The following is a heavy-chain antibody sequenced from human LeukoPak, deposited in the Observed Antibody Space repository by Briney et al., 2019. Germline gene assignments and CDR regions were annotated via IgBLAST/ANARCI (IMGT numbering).Heavy chain of an antibody. Sequence: GESMKISWKGSGYSFTSYWSGWVRQLRGKGRGWIGIIFPGDSDTRYSPSFQGQVTISAAKPITTAYPQWSSLKASDTAMYCCARLSSIAVATFDNWFDPWGQRTPVTVSS. D-gene: IGHD5-12*01. V-gene: IGHV5-51*04. CDR2: IFPGDSDT. CDR1: GYSFTSYW. J-gene: IGHJ5*02. CDR3: ARLSSIAVATFDNWFDP.